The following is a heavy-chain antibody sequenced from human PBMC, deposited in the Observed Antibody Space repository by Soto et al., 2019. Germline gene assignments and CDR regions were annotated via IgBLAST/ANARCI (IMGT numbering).Heavy chain of an antibody. CDR2: IKQDGSEK. CDR1: GFTFSSYW. CDR3: ASQPPLDSPRNLQHPDPISYYYYYMDV. J-gene: IGHJ6*03. V-gene: IGHV3-7*01. D-gene: IGHD3-22*01. Sequence: GGSLRLSCAASGFTFSSYWMSWVRQAPGKGLEWVANIKQDGSEKYYVDSVKGRFTISRDNAKNSLYLQMNSLRAEDTAVYYCASQPPLDSPRNLQHPDPISYYYYYMDVWGKGTTVTVSS.